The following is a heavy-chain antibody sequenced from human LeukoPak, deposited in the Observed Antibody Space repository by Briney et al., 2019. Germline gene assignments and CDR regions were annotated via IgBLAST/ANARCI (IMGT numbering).Heavy chain of an antibody. Sequence: PSQTLSLTCTVSGGSISSGGYYWSWIRQHPGEGLEWIGHIHYSGSTYYNPSLQSRVTISPDTSKNQFSLKLNSVTAADTAVYYCAGGGDAYQTGYWGQGTLVTVSS. CDR1: GGSISSGGYY. CDR3: AGGGDAYQTGY. CDR2: IHYSGST. D-gene: IGHD5-24*01. J-gene: IGHJ4*02. V-gene: IGHV4-31*03.